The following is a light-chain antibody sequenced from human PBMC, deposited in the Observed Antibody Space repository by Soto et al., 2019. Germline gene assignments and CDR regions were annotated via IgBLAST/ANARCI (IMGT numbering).Light chain of an antibody. CDR3: QQSFNTPT. CDR1: QSISTY. CDR2: SAS. Sequence: DIQMTQSPSSLSASVGDRVTITCRASQSISTYVSWYQHRPGKAPKLLIYSASTLQSEVPPRFSGSGSGTDFTLTISSLQPEDFATYYCQQSFNTPTFGGGTKVEIE. V-gene: IGKV1-39*01. J-gene: IGKJ4*01.